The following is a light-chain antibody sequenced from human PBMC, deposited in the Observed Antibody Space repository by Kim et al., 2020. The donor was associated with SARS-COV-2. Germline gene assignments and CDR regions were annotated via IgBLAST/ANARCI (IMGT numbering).Light chain of an antibody. V-gene: IGKV1-39*01. CDR3: QQFYSVPYT. J-gene: IGKJ2*01. CDR2: DAS. CDR1: QSILSH. Sequence: DIQLTQSPSSLSASVGDRVNITCRASQSILSHLNWYQQKSGKAPNLLIFDASNLKSWVPSRFSGSGSGTDFTLTISNPQPEDCATYYCQQFYSVPYTFGQGNKLEI.